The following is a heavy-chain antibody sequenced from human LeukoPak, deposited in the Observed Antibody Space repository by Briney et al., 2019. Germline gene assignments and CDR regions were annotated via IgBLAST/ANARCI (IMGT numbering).Heavy chain of an antibody. J-gene: IGHJ3*02. CDR1: SDSISSSTSY. D-gene: IGHD3-9*01. CDR3: ARLDKRVHNTFDI. V-gene: IGHV4-39*01. Sequence: PSETLSLTCTVSSDSISSSTSYRGWIRQPPGKGLEYIGSIFYSGATYYNPSLKSRVTLSVDMSKNQFSLKLSSVTAADTAVYYCARLDKRVHNTFDIWGQGTMVTVSS. CDR2: IFYSGAT.